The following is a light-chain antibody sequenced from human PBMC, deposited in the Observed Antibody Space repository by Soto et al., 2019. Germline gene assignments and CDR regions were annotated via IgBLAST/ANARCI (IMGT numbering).Light chain of an antibody. CDR1: QSVSSY. V-gene: IGKV3-11*01. Sequence: PGERATLSCRASQSVSSYLAWYQQKPGQAPRLLISDASNRATGIPAWFSGSVSGTDFTLTVSSLEPEDFAVYYCQQRRDWPLTFGGGTKVEI. CDR2: DAS. CDR3: QQRRDWPLT. J-gene: IGKJ4*01.